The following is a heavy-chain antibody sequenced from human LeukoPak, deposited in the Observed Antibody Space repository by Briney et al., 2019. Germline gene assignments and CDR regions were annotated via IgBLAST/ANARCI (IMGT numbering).Heavy chain of an antibody. Sequence: PGGSLRLSCAASGFTVSSNYMSWVRQAPGKGLEWVSVIYSGGSTYYADSVKGRFTISRDNSKNTLYLQMNSLRAEDTAVYYCARVLDCSSTSCYFKGYAFDIWGQGTMVTVSS. CDR1: GFTVSSNY. V-gene: IGHV3-66*01. D-gene: IGHD2-2*01. CDR3: ARVLDCSSTSCYFKGYAFDI. CDR2: IYSGGST. J-gene: IGHJ3*02.